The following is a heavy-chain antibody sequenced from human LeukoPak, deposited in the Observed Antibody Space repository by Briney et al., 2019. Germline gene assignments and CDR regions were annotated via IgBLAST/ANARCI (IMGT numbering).Heavy chain of an antibody. Sequence: PGGSLRLSCAAPGFTFSTYAMHWVRQAPGKGLEWVAVISYDGSNKKYADSVKGRFTISRDNSKNTLYLQMNSLTAEDTAIYYCARGLFTGGTYYGYWGQGTLVTVSS. CDR3: ARGLFTGGTYYGY. V-gene: IGHV3-30-3*01. CDR2: ISYDGSNK. D-gene: IGHD1-26*01. J-gene: IGHJ4*02. CDR1: GFTFSTYA.